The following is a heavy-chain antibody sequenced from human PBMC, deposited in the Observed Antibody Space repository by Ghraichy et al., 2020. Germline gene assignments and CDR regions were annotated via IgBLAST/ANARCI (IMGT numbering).Heavy chain of an antibody. CDR1: GGSFSGYY. V-gene: IGHV4-34*01. Sequence: SETLSLTCAVYGGSFSGYYWSWIRQPPGKGLEWIGEINHSGSTNYNPSLKSRVTISVDTSKNQFSLKLSSVTAADTAVYYCARGGYYYDSSGYSYWGQGTLVTVSS. CDR3: ARGGYYYDSSGYSY. J-gene: IGHJ4*02. D-gene: IGHD3-22*01. CDR2: INHSGST.